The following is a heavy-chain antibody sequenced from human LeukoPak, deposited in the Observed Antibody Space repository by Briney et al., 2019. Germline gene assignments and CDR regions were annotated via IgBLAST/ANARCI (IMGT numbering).Heavy chain of an antibody. J-gene: IGHJ6*03. CDR1: GGSISSYY. D-gene: IGHD2-2*01. V-gene: IGHV4-59*01. CDR3: ARAPLGYCSSTSCYGDYYYYMDV. Sequence: PSETLSLTCTVSGGSISSYYWSWIRQPPGKGREWIGYIYYSGSTNYNPSLKSRVTISVDTSKNQFSLKLSSVTAADTAVYYCARAPLGYCSSTSCYGDYYYYMDVWGKGTTVTVSS. CDR2: IYYSGST.